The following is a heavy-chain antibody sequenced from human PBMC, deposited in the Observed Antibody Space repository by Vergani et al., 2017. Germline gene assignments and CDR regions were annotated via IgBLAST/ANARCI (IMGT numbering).Heavy chain of an antibody. J-gene: IGHJ4*02. CDR3: ARMGGYDEGDAFRIGYFDS. D-gene: IGHD3-22*01. V-gene: IGHV4-31*03. Sequence: QVQLQESGPGLVKPSQTLSLTCCVSGDSISSGVYYWNWIRQHPGKGLEWIGYIYSTGSTHHNPSLRRRINMSVDTSKNQFSLKLNSVTAADTAMYYCARMGGYDEGDAFRIGYFDSWGPGILVTVSS. CDR2: IYSTGST. CDR1: GDSISSGVYY.